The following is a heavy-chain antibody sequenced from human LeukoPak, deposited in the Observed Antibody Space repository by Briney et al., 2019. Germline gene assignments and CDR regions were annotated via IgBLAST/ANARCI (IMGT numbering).Heavy chain of an antibody. CDR3: ARDKGEGSGAFDI. D-gene: IGHD3-10*01. CDR2: INHSGST. Sequence: PSEALSLTCAVYGGSFSGYYWSWIRQPPGKGLEWIGEINHSGSTNYNPSLKSRVTISVDTSKNQFSLKLSSVTAADTAVYYCARDKGEGSGAFDIWGQGTMVTVSS. CDR1: GGSFSGYY. V-gene: IGHV4-34*01. J-gene: IGHJ3*02.